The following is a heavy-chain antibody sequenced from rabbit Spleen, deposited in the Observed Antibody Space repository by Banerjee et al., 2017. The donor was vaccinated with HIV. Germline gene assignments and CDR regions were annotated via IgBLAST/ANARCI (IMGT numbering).Heavy chain of an antibody. CDR2: AYAGSSGST. Sequence: QEQLTETGGGLVQPGGSLKLSCKASGFSFNSGYDMCWVRQAPGKGLEWVACAYAGSSGSTYSATWAKGRFTISKSSSTTVTLQMTSLTAADTATYFCARDLAGVIGWNFNLWGQGTLVTVS. V-gene: IGHV1S45*01. J-gene: IGHJ4*01. CDR3: ARDLAGVIGWNFNL. CDR1: GFSFNSGYD. D-gene: IGHD4-1*01.